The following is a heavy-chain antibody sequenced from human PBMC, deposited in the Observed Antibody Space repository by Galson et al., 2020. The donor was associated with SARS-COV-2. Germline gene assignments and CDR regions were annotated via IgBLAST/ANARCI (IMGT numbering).Heavy chain of an antibody. V-gene: IGHV4-61*09. Sequence: SETLSVTCTVSGGSMNSGSYYWNWIRQPAGKGLEWIGHVFITGTINYNPSLKSRATISLDTSKNQFSLKLTSVTAADTAVYYCRQFALGAVPIDYWGQGTLVTVSS. CDR3: RQFALGAVPIDY. J-gene: IGHJ4*02. CDR1: GGSMNSGSYY. D-gene: IGHD6-19*01. CDR2: VFITGTI.